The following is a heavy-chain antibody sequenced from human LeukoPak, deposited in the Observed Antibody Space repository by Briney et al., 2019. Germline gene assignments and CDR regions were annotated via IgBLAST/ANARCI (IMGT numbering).Heavy chain of an antibody. CDR3: ARGSPKLLSTTVIKYYYYYGMDV. J-gene: IGHJ6*02. Sequence: ASVKVSCKASGYTFTSYDINWVRQATGQGLEWMGWMNPNSGNPGYAQKFQGRVTMTRNTSISTAYMELSSLRSEDTAVYYCARGSPKLLSTTVIKYYYYYGMDVWGQGTTVTVSS. CDR1: GYTFTSYD. CDR2: MNPNSGNP. D-gene: IGHD4-17*01. V-gene: IGHV1-8*01.